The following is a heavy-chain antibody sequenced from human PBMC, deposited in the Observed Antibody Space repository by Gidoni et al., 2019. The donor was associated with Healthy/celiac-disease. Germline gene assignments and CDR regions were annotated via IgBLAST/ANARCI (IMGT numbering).Heavy chain of an antibody. V-gene: IGHV1-69*01. CDR3: ARSRGWGTYYFDY. D-gene: IGHD7-27*01. J-gene: IGHJ4*02. CDR2: IIPIFGTA. CDR1: GGTFSSYA. Sequence: QVQLVQSAAEVKKPGSSVTVSCKASGGTFSSYALSWVRQAPGQGLEWMGGIIPIFGTANYAQKFQGRVTITANEATSTAYMELSSLRSEDTAVYYCARSRGWGTYYFDYWGQGTLVTVSS.